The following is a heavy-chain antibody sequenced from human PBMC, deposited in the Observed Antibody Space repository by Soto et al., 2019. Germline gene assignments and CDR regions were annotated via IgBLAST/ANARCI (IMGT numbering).Heavy chain of an antibody. CDR3: ARGGVDPYVLGY. CDR2: INAGNGNT. CDR1: GYTFTSYA. Sequence: QVQLVQSGAEVKKPGASVKVSCKASGYTFTSYAMHWVRQAPGQRLEWMGWINAGNGNTKYSQKFQGRVTITRDTSASTAYLELSSLRSEDTAVYYCARGGVDPYVLGYWGQGTLVTVSS. D-gene: IGHD3-10*02. V-gene: IGHV1-3*01. J-gene: IGHJ4*02.